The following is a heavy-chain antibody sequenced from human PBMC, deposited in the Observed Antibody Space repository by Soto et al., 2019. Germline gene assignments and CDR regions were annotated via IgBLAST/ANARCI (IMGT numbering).Heavy chain of an antibody. J-gene: IGHJ4*02. V-gene: IGHV3-23*01. CDR2: LSGRGDGR. Sequence: SLRLSCAASGFTFSSYSLSLVPPAPGKGLEWVSGLSGRGDGRDYADSVKGRFTISRDNSKSTLHLQMNSLGAEDTAVYYCVKEGIRRIMDFDSWGQGTLVTVSS. CDR3: VKEGIRRIMDFDS. CDR1: GFTFSSYS. D-gene: IGHD2-8*01.